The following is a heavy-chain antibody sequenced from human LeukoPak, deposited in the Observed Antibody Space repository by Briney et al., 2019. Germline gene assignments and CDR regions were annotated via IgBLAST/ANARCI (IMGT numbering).Heavy chain of an antibody. CDR2: VSWNSGSV. Sequence: PGGSLRLSCAASGFTFEDYALHWVRQAPGKGLEWVSSVSWNSGSVGYADSVKGRFTISRDNSKNTLYLQMNSLRAEDTAVYYCAKDPTFQPGIFHMDVWGKGTTVTVSS. CDR1: GFTFEDYA. D-gene: IGHD2-15*01. CDR3: AKDPTFQPGIFHMDV. J-gene: IGHJ6*03. V-gene: IGHV3-9*01.